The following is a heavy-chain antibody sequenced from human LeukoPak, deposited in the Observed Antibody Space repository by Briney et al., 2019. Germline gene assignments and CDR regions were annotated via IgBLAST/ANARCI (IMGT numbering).Heavy chain of an antibody. Sequence: PSETLSLTCTVSGGSISSYYWSWIRQPPGKGLEWIGYIYYSGSTNYNPSLKSRVTISVDTSKNQFSLKLSSVTAADTAAYYCARHYDSSGYWYYFDYWGQGTLVTVSS. V-gene: IGHV4-59*08. CDR2: IYYSGST. CDR1: GGSISSYY. D-gene: IGHD3-22*01. CDR3: ARHYDSSGYWYYFDY. J-gene: IGHJ4*02.